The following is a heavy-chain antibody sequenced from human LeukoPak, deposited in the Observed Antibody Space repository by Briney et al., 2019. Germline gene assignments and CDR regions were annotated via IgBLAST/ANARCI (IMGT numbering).Heavy chain of an antibody. D-gene: IGHD4-23*01. CDR1: GGSISGYY. CDR2: IYYSGST. J-gene: IGHJ2*01. V-gene: IGHV4-59*01. Sequence: SETLSLTCTVSGGSISGYYWSWIRQPPGKGLQWIGYIYYSGSTKYNPSLKSRVTISLDTSKHQFSLELNSVTAADTAVYYCASPYDYGGKNFDLWGRGTLVTVSS. CDR3: ASPYDYGGKNFDL.